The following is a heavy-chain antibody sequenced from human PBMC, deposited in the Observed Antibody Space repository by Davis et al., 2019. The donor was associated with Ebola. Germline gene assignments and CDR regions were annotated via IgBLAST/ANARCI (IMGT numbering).Heavy chain of an antibody. V-gene: IGHV1-8*02. D-gene: IGHD2-15*01. J-gene: IGHJ6*02. CDR1: GYIFSNND. CDR3: ATPSEMVAAPYYYYYGMDV. Sequence: AASVKVSCKASGYIFSNNDINWVRQATGQGLEWMGWMNPDSGNTGYASKFQGRVTMTRNNSITTAYMELSSLRSEDTAVYYCATPSEMVAAPYYYYYGMDVWGQGTTVTVSS. CDR2: MNPDSGNT.